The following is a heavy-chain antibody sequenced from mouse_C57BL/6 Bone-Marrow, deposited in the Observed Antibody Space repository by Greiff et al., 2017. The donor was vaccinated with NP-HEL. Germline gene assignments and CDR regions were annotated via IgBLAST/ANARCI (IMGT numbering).Heavy chain of an antibody. CDR3: TKNSHCYDYDGYFDV. Sequence: QVQLQQSGAELVRPGASVTLSCKASGYTFTDYEMHWVKQTPVHGLEWIGAIDPETGGTAYNQKFKGKAILTADKSSSTAYMELRSLTSEDSAVYYCTKNSHCYDYDGYFDVWGTGTTVTVSS. D-gene: IGHD2-4*01. V-gene: IGHV1-15*01. CDR1: GYTFTDYE. CDR2: IDPETGGT. J-gene: IGHJ1*03.